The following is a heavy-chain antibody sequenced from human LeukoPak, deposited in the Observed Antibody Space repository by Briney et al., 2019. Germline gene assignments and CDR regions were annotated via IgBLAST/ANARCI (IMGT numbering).Heavy chain of an antibody. J-gene: IGHJ4*02. CDR2: ISSSGRNI. V-gene: IGHV3-48*03. D-gene: IGHD5-18*01. CDR1: GFTFSNYE. Sequence: PGASLRLSCAASGFTFSNYEFNWVRKAPGKGQEWDSYISSSGRNIYCADSVKGRFTISRDNAKNSLYLQMNSLRAEDTAVYYCARDLVQLWSKDFWGQGTLVTVSS. CDR3: ARDLVQLWSKDF.